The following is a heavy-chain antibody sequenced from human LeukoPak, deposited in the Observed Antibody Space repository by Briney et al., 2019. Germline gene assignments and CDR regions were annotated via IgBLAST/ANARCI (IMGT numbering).Heavy chain of an antibody. CDR1: GYMLTTYG. D-gene: IGHD3-22*01. V-gene: IGHV1-18*01. Sequence: ASVKVSCKASGYMLTTYGISWVRQAPGQGLEWMGWISAYNGDTKYAQKFQGRVTMTRDTSISTAYMELSRLKSDDTAVYSCARATDSSGYCLGYWGQGTLVTVSS. CDR2: ISAYNGDT. CDR3: ARATDSSGYCLGY. J-gene: IGHJ4*02.